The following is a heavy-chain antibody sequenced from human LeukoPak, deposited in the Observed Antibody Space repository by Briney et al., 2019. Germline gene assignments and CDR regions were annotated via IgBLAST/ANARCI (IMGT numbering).Heavy chain of an antibody. D-gene: IGHD2-21*02. J-gene: IGHJ4*02. CDR2: ISWNSGSI. CDR3: AKGPHGDGYYFDY. V-gene: IGHV3-9*03. CDR1: GFTFDDYA. Sequence: GGSLRLSCAASGFTFDDYAMHWVRQAPGKGLEWVSGISWNSGSIGYADSVKGRFTISRDNAKNSLYLQMNRLRAEDMALYYCAKGPHGDGYYFDYWGQGTLVTVSS.